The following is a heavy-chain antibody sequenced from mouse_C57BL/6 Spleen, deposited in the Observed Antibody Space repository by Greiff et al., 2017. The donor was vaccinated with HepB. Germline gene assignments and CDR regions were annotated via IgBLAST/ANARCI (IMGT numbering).Heavy chain of an antibody. CDR3: ARSDSNYPLYAMDY. J-gene: IGHJ4*01. V-gene: IGHV1-81*01. CDR1: GYTFTSYG. D-gene: IGHD2-5*01. CDR2: IYPRSGNT. Sequence: QVQLKQSGAELARPGASVKLSCKASGYTFTSYGISWVKQRTGQGLEWIGEIYPRSGNTYYNEKFKGKATLTADKSSSTAYMELRSLTSEDSAVYFCARSDSNYPLYAMDYWGQGTSVTVSS.